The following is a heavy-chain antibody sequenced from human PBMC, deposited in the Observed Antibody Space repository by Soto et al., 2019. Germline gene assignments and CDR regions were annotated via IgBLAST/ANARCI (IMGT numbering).Heavy chain of an antibody. D-gene: IGHD2-8*02. CDR1: GGTFNNYA. Sequence: QVQLVQSGAEVKRPESSMKVYCKPSGGTFNNYAINWVRQAPGQGLEWMGAIIPISGTTKYAQKFQGRVTITADKSTSTVYMDLSSLRSEDTAVYYCARWGGLSCSGAVCFKKPFDYWGQGTLVTVSS. CDR2: IIPISGTT. J-gene: IGHJ4*02. CDR3: ARWGGLSCSGAVCFKKPFDY. V-gene: IGHV1-69*06.